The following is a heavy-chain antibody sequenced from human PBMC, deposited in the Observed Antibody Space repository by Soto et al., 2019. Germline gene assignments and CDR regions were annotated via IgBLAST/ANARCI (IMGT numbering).Heavy chain of an antibody. CDR2: ISSSSSYT. D-gene: IGHD3-3*01. V-gene: IGHV3-11*06. CDR1: GFTFSDYY. J-gene: IGHJ6*02. Sequence: LRLSCAASGFTFSDYYMSWIRQAPGKGLEWVSYISSSSSYTNYADSVKGRFTISRDNAKNSLYLQMNSLRAEDTAVYYCARLDYDFWSGSGGDGMDVWGQGTTVTVSS. CDR3: ARLDYDFWSGSGGDGMDV.